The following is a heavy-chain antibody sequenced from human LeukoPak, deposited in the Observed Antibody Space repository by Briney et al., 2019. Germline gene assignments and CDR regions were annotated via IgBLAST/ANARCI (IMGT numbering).Heavy chain of an antibody. V-gene: IGHV3-64*01. Sequence: GGSLRLSCAAAGLTFSSYPMHWVRQAPGERLEYVSAITSDGGRTFYANSVKGRFTISRDNSRSTLYLHMGSLRAEDTAVYYCARGYSSSYWFDPWGQGTLVTVSS. J-gene: IGHJ5*02. CDR1: GLTFSSYP. CDR3: ARGYSSSYWFDP. CDR2: ITSDGGRT. D-gene: IGHD6-6*01.